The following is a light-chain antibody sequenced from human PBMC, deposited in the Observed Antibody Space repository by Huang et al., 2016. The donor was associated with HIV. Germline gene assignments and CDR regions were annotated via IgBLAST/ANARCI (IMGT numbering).Light chain of an antibody. J-gene: IGKJ2*01. CDR2: ATS. CDR3: QQRISWPPSYT. CDR1: QSVSSY. V-gene: IGKV3-11*01. Sequence: EIVLTQSPATLSLSPGDRATLSCRASQSVSSYFAWYQQKPGQAPRLLIYATSKRATGVPARFGGSGSGTDFTLTISSLEPEDFANYYCQQRISWPPSYTFGQGTKVEI.